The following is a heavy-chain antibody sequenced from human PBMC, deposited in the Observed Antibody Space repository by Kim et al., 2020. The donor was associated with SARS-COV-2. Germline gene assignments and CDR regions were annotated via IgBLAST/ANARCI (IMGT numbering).Heavy chain of an antibody. CDR3: ARDGTTRNGGYYFDY. D-gene: IGHD1-1*01. Sequence: HKFQGLVTMTRDASASTAYMELSSLRSEDTAVYYCARDGTTRNGGYYFDYWGQGALVTVSS. V-gene: IGHV1-3*01. J-gene: IGHJ4*02.